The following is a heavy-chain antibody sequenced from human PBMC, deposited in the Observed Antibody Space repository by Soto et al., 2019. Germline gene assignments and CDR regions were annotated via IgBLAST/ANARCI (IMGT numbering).Heavy chain of an antibody. J-gene: IGHJ6*02. CDR1: GFTFSSYA. V-gene: IGHV3-30-3*01. CDR3: ARDKRVAYCGGDCYSYYYYGMDV. CDR2: ISYDGSNK. Sequence: GGSLRLSCAASGFTFSSYAMHWVRQAPGKGLEWVAVISYDGSNKYYADSVKGRFTISRDNSKNTLYLQMNSLRAEDTAVYYCARDKRVAYCGGDCYSYYYYGMDVWGQGTTVTVSS. D-gene: IGHD2-21*02.